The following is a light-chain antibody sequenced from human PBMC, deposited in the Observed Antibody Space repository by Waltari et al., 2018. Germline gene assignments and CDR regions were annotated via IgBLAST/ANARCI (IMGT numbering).Light chain of an antibody. CDR3: QQYYNTPLT. J-gene: IGKJ4*01. CDR1: QTVLYSSNNKNY. Sequence: IVMTQSPDSLAVSLGERATINCKSSQTVLYSSNNKNYLAWYQQKPRQPPKLLIYWASTRESGVPDRFSGSGSGTDFTLTISSLQAEDVAVYYCQQYYNTPLTFDGGTKVEIK. CDR2: WAS. V-gene: IGKV4-1*01.